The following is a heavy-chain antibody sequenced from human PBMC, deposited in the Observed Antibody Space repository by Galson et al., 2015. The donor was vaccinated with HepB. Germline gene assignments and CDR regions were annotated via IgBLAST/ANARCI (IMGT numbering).Heavy chain of an antibody. D-gene: IGHD2-21*01. J-gene: IGHJ3*02. Sequence: TLSLTCTVSGGSISSDPYYWNWIRQPAGKGLAWIGRMYTSGSTSSNPSLKSRITMSVDTSKNQFSLHLTSVTAADTAVYYCARGEAWRDCFDMWGQGTMVTVSS. CDR2: MYTSGST. V-gene: IGHV4-61*02. CDR1: GGSISSDPYY. CDR3: ARGEAWRDCFDM.